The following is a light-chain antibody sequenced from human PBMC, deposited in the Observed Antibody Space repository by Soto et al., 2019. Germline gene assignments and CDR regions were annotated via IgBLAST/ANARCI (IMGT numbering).Light chain of an antibody. CDR1: QSVRNN. J-gene: IGKJ4*01. CDR2: SAS. V-gene: IGKV3-15*01. Sequence: EIVMTQSPATLSVSPGERATLSCRASQSVRNNLAWYQHKPGQAPRLLIHSASTRATGIPARFSGSGSGREFPLTISSLQSEDFAVYYCQHYNNWPASLTFGGGTKVAIK. CDR3: QHYNNWPASLT.